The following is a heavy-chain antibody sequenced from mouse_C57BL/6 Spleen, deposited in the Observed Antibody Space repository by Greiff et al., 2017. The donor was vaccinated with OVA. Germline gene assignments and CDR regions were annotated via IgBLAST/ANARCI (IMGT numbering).Heavy chain of an antibody. J-gene: IGHJ2*01. CDR1: GYAFTNYL. CDR3: ARGLWGYDGNYFDY. D-gene: IGHD2-2*01. CDR2: INPGSGGT. Sequence: VQLQQSGAELVRPGTSVKVSCKASGYAFTNYLIEWVKQRPGQGLEWIGVINPGSGGTNYNEKFKGKATLTADKSSSTAYMQLNSLTSEDSAVYFCARGLWGYDGNYFDYWGQGTTLTVSS. V-gene: IGHV1-54*01.